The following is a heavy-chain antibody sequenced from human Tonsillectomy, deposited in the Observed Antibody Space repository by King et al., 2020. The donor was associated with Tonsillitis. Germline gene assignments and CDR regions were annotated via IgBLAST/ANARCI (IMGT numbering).Heavy chain of an antibody. V-gene: IGHV4-39*07. J-gene: IGHJ4*02. CDR3: ARHKRLTRCDY. Sequence: MQLQESGPGLVKPSETLSLTCTVSGGSISSSSYYWGWIRQPPGKGLEWIGSIYYSGSTYYNPSLKSRVTISVDTSKNQFSLKLSSVTAADTAVYYCARHKRLTRCDYWGQGTLVTVSS. CDR1: GGSISSSSYY. D-gene: IGHD4/OR15-4a*01. CDR2: IYYSGST.